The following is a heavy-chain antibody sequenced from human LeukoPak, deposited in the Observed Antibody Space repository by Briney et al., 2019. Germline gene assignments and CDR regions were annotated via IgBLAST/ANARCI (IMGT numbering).Heavy chain of an antibody. CDR2: IYYSGST. V-gene: IGHV4-39*01. Sequence: PSETLSLTCTVSGGSISSSSYSWGWIRQPPGKGLEWIGSIYYSGSTYYNPSLKSRVTISVDTSKNQFSLKLSSVTAADTAVYYCARGLVWVVAKVFSFDYWGQGTLVTVSS. CDR3: ARGLVWVVAKVFSFDY. J-gene: IGHJ4*02. D-gene: IGHD5-12*01. CDR1: GGSISSSSYS.